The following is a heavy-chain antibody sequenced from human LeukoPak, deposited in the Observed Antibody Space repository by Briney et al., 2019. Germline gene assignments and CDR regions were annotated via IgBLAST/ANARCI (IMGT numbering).Heavy chain of an antibody. CDR1: AFIFNRYG. CDR2: INWKGDGT. Sequence: GGSLRLSCAASAFIFNRYGMRWVRQAPGKGLEWVSGINWKGDGTGYADSVKGRFTISRDNAKRSLYLQMNSLRAEDTALYYCARALRRYSYGYPSPDYWGQGTLVTVSS. D-gene: IGHD5-18*01. V-gene: IGHV3-20*04. J-gene: IGHJ4*02. CDR3: ARALRRYSYGYPSPDY.